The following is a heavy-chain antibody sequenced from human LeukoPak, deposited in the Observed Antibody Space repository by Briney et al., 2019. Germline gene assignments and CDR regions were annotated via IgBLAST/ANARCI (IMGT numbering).Heavy chain of an antibody. J-gene: IGHJ3*02. CDR1: GGSISSGSYY. V-gene: IGHV4-61*02. CDR2: IYTSGST. D-gene: IGHD3-10*01. Sequence: SQTLSLTCTVSGGSISSGSYYWSWIRQPAGKGLEWIGRIYTSGSTNYNPSLKSRVTISVDTSKNQFSLKLSSVTAADTAVYYCARSLYYYGSDSFDIWGQGTMVTVSS. CDR3: ARSLYYYGSDSFDI.